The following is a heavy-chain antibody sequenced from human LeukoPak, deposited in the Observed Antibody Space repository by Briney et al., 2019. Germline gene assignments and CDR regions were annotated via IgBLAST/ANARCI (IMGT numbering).Heavy chain of an antibody. V-gene: IGHV5-51*01. D-gene: IGHD3-22*01. CDR1: GYSFTSYW. CDR2: IYPGDSDT. J-gene: IGHJ4*02. Sequence: GESLKISCKGSGYSFTSYWIGWVRQMPGKGLEWMGIIYPGDSDTRYSPSFQGQVTISADKSINTAYLQWSSLKASDTAMYYCARRTDSSGYYSEIDYWGQGTLVTVSS. CDR3: ARRTDSSGYYSEIDY.